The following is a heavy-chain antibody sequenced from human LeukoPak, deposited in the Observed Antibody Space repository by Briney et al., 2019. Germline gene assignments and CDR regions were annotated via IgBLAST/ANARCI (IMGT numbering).Heavy chain of an antibody. CDR1: GFTFSSYA. J-gene: IGHJ4*02. Sequence: GGSLRLSCAASGFTFSSYAMHWVRQAPGKGLEYVSAISSNGCRTYYADSVKGRFTISRDNSKNTLYLQMSSLRAEDTAVYYCVKPRYSGYDLEGGFDYWGQGTLVTVSS. V-gene: IGHV3-64D*06. CDR3: VKPRYSGYDLEGGFDY. CDR2: ISSNGCRT. D-gene: IGHD5-12*01.